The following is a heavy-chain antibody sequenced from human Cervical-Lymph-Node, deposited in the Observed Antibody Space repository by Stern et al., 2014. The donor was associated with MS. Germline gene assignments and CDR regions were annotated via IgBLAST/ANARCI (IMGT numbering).Heavy chain of an antibody. J-gene: IGHJ5*02. CDR3: ARRHCSSRRCGWFDP. CDR2: INPGDSDT. CDR1: GYSFTSYW. D-gene: IGHD2-2*01. Sequence: VQLVQSGAEVKKPGESLKISCKGSGYSFTSYWIGWVRQMPGKGLEGMGIINPGDSDTRYSPSFQGQVTISTDKSISTASLQWSSLKASDTAMYYCARRHCSSRRCGWFDPWGQGTLVTVSS. V-gene: IGHV5-51*01.